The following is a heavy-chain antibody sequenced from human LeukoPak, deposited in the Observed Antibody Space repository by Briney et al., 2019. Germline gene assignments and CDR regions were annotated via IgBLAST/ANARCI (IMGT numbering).Heavy chain of an antibody. J-gene: IGHJ5*02. CDR2: INPSGGST. V-gene: IGHV1-46*01. CDR3: ARGPPNYYGSGSYLRWLDP. D-gene: IGHD3-10*01. Sequence: ASVKVSCKASGYTFTSYYMHWVRQAPGQGLEWMGIINPSGGSTSYAQKFQGRVTMTRDMSTSTVYMELSSLRSEGTAVYYCARGPPNYYGSGSYLRWLDPWGQGTLVTVSS. CDR1: GYTFTSYY.